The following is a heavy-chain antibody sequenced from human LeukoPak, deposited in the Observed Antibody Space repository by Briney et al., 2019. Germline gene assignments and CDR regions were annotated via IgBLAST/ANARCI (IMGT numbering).Heavy chain of an antibody. J-gene: IGHJ4*02. CDR1: GFTFSSYG. CDR2: ISYDGSNK. D-gene: IGHD1-1*01. Sequence: GGSLRLSCAASGFTFSSYGMHWVRQAPGKGLEWVAVISYDGSNKYYADSVKGRFTISRDNSKSTLYLQMNSPRVDDTAVYYCAKDWYNSLNYFDYWGQGSLVTVSS. CDR3: AKDWYNSLNYFDY. V-gene: IGHV3-30*18.